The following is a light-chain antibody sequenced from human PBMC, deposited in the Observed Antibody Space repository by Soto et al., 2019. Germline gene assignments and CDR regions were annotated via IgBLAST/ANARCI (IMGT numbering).Light chain of an antibody. CDR1: QSVNRF. CDR2: GAS. J-gene: IGKJ1*01. V-gene: IGKV3-20*01. CDR3: HHYVGSPWA. Sequence: EIVLTQSPGTLSLSPGERATLSCRASQSVNRFLAWFQQKPGQAPRLLIYGASNRATGIPDRFSGSGSETDFTLIITRLAPEDFAVYYCHHYVGSPWAFGQGTKVENK.